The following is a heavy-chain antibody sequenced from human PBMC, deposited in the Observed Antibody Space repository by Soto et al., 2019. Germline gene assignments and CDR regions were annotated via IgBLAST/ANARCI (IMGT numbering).Heavy chain of an antibody. D-gene: IGHD3-10*01. CDR1: GGSMSGYH. J-gene: IGHJ4*02. CDR2: VHSTGST. V-gene: IGHV4-4*07. CDR3: ARDSVSLTLFDY. Sequence: QVELQESGPRLVRPSETLYLTCTVSGGSMSGYHWSWVRQPAGKGLEWIGRVHSTGSTDYNPSVESRITVSLDTSKKQFSLKLRSVTAADTDLYFCARDSVSLTLFDYWGQGILVTVSS.